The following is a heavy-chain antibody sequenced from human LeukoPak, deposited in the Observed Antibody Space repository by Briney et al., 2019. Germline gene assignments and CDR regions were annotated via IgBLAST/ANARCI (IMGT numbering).Heavy chain of an antibody. J-gene: IGHJ4*02. CDR1: GYTFTSYG. Sequence: GASVKVSCKASGYTFTSYGISWVRQAPGQRLEWMGWINADNGVTRYSQKFQGRVTFTRDTSASTAYMELSSLRSEDTAVYYCARGSGWYGWGQGTLVTVSS. CDR2: INADNGVT. CDR3: ARGSGWYG. D-gene: IGHD6-19*01. V-gene: IGHV1-3*01.